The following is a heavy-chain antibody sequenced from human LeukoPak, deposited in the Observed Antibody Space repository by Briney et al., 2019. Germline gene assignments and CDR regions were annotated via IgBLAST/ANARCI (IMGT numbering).Heavy chain of an antibody. J-gene: IGHJ4*02. CDR2: ISSSGSTI. D-gene: IGHD3-10*01. Sequence: GGSLRLSCAASGFTFADYGMNWVRQAPGKGLEWVSYISSSGSTIYYADSVKGRFTISRDNAKNSLYLQMNSLRAEDTAVYYCARAYYYGSVDYFDYWGQGTLVTVSS. CDR1: GFTFADYG. CDR3: ARAYYYGSVDYFDY. V-gene: IGHV3-48*03.